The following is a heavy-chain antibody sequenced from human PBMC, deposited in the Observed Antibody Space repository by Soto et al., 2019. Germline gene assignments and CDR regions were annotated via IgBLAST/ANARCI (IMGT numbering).Heavy chain of an antibody. CDR2: SSGSGGST. J-gene: IGHJ4*02. CDR3: AKRSPYGGVDY. CDR1: GFTFSSSA. V-gene: IGHV3-23*01. Sequence: EVQLLESGGGLVQPGRSLRLSCAASGFTFSSSAMSWVRQAPGKGLEWVSASSGSGGSTYYADSMKGRFPISRDNSKSTLYLQMNSLRAEDTAVYYCAKRSPYGGVDYWGQGTLVTVSS. D-gene: IGHD4-17*01.